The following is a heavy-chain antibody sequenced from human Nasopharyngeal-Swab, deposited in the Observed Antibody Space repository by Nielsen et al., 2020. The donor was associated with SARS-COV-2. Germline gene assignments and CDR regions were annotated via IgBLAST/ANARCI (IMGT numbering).Heavy chain of an antibody. CDR3: ARGPGGEAASDY. Sequence: ASVKVSCKASGGTFSSYAISWVRQAPGQGLEWMGIINPSGGSTSYAQKFQGRVTMTRDTSTSTVYMELSSLRSEDTAVYYCARGPGGEAASDYWGQGTLVTVSS. CDR1: GGTFSSYA. V-gene: IGHV1-46*01. D-gene: IGHD3-16*01. J-gene: IGHJ4*02. CDR2: INPSGGST.